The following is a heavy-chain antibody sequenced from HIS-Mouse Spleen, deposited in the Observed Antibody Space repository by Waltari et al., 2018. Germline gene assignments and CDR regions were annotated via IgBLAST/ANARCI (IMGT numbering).Heavy chain of an antibody. D-gene: IGHD7-27*01. Sequence: QVQLQQSGPGLVKPSQTLSLTCAISGDSFSSNSAAWNWIRQSPSRGLEWLGRTDDMSNGYKYYAVSVKSLITINPDTSKNQFSLQLNSVTPEDTAVYYCARAPPNWGFDWYFDLWGRGTLVTVSS. V-gene: IGHV6-1*01. J-gene: IGHJ2*01. CDR3: ARAPPNWGFDWYFDL. CDR2: TDDMSNGYK. CDR1: GDSFSSNSAA.